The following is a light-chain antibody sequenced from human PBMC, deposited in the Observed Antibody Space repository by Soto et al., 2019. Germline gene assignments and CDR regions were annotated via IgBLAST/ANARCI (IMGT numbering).Light chain of an antibody. CDR1: SSDIGGHHF. CDR2: EVT. Sequence: QSALTQPASVSGSPGQSITISCTGTSSDIGGHHFVSWYQQQSGKAPKLVIYEVTDRPSGVSDRFSGSKSGNTASLTISGLQPEGEADYYCSSYTSSSLYVFGTG. V-gene: IGLV2-14*01. J-gene: IGLJ1*01. CDR3: SSYTSSSLYV.